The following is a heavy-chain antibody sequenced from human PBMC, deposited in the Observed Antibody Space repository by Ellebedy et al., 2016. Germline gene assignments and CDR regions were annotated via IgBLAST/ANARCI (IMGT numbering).Heavy chain of an antibody. V-gene: IGHV3-30-3*01. Sequence: GESLKISXAASGFTFSSYAMHWVRQAPGKGLEWVAVISNDESKKYYADSVKGRSTVSRDNSKNTLFLQLNSLRAEDTAMYYCARTYSSGWSYAFDIWGQGTLVTVSS. D-gene: IGHD6-19*01. CDR2: ISNDESKK. J-gene: IGHJ3*02. CDR3: ARTYSSGWSYAFDI. CDR1: GFTFSSYA.